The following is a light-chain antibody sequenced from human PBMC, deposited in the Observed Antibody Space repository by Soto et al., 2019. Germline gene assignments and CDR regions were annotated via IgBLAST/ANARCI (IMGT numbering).Light chain of an antibody. CDR3: LLYFGSAQV. CDR1: TGAVTSVSY. Sequence: QAVVTQEPSLTVSPGGTVTLTCASSTGAVTSVSYPNWVQQKPGQAPRALIYSKSNSHSWTPARFSGSLLGGKAALTLSGVQPEDEAVYYCLLYFGSAQVFGGGTKLTVL. V-gene: IGLV7-43*01. CDR2: SKS. J-gene: IGLJ3*02.